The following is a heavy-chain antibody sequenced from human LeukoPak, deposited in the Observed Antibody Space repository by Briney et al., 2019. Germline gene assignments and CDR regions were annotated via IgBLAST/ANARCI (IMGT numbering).Heavy chain of an antibody. J-gene: IGHJ4*02. CDR3: AREGAGIDYDFWSGTIDY. CDR2: IYTSGST. V-gene: IGHV4-4*07. Sequence: KPSETLSLTCTVSGGSISSYYWSWIRQPAGKGLEWIGRIYTSGSTNYNPSLKSRVTMSVDTSKNQFSLKLSSVTAADTAAYYCAREGAGIDYDFWSGTIDYWGQGTLVTVSS. D-gene: IGHD3-3*01. CDR1: GGSISSYY.